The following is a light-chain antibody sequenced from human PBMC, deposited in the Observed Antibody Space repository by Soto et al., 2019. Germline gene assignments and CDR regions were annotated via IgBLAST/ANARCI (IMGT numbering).Light chain of an antibody. V-gene: IGLV1-40*01. J-gene: IGLJ2*01. CDR1: SSNIGAGYD. Sequence: QSVLTQPPSVSGAPGQRVTISCTGSSSNIGAGYDVHWYRQLPGTAPKLLIYDNANRPSGVPDRFSGSKSDTSASLAITGLQAEDEADYYCQSYDSSMTAVAFGGGTKLNVL. CDR2: DNA. CDR3: QSYDSSMTAVA.